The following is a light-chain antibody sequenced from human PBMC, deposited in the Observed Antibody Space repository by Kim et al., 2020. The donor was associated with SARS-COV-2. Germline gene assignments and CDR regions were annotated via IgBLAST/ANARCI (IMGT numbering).Light chain of an antibody. V-gene: IGLV3-19*01. CDR1: RLRSYY. CDR2: GKN. CDR3: NARDSNDNVV. Sequence: VAVGQTASIKCQGDRLRSYYATWYQQKPGKAPILVIYGKNNRPSGIPDLFSGASSGNTASLTITGTQASDEADYYCNARDSNDNVVFGGGTQLTVL. J-gene: IGLJ2*01.